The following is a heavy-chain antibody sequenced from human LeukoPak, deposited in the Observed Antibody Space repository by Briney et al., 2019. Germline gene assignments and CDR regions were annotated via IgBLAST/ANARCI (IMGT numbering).Heavy chain of an antibody. V-gene: IGHV4-59*01. D-gene: IGHD2-2*01. CDR3: ARVRSAVVVPAAFTSFDP. J-gene: IGHJ5*02. CDR1: GGSISSYY. CDR2: IYYSGST. Sequence: SETLSLTCTVSGGSISSYYWSWIRQPPGKGLEWNGYIYYSGSTNYNPSLKSRVTISVDTSKNQFSLKLSSVTAADTAVYYCARVRSAVVVPAAFTSFDPWGQGTLVTVSS.